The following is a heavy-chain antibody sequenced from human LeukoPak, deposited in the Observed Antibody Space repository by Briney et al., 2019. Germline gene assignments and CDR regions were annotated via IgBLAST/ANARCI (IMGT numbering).Heavy chain of an antibody. V-gene: IGHV3-9*01. D-gene: IGHD3-22*01. Sequence: PGRSLRLSCAASGLTFDDYAMHWVRQAPGKGLEGVSGISWNSGSIGYAGSVKGRFTISRDNAKNSLYLQMNSLRAEDTAVYYCARAGYYYDSSGYWPSGDYWGQGTLVTVSS. CDR1: GLTFDDYA. J-gene: IGHJ4*02. CDR2: ISWNSGSI. CDR3: ARAGYYYDSSGYWPSGDY.